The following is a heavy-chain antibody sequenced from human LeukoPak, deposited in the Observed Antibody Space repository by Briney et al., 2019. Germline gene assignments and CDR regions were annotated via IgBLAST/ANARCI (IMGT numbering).Heavy chain of an antibody. V-gene: IGHV3-23*01. Sequence: GGSLRLSCAASGFAFRDYAMHWVRQAPGKGLEWVSSISGSGGSTYSADSVKGRFTISRDNSKNTLYLQMNSLRAEDTAVYYCANEDWLDPWGQGTLVTVSS. CDR2: ISGSGGST. CDR1: GFAFRDYA. J-gene: IGHJ5*02. CDR3: ANEDWLDP.